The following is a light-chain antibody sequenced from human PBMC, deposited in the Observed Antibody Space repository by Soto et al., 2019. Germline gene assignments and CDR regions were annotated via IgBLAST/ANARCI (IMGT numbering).Light chain of an antibody. CDR1: QSVSSD. CDR3: QQYNDWPPIT. V-gene: IGKV3-15*01. J-gene: IGKJ3*01. Sequence: EVVMTQSPATLSLSPGERATLSCRASQSVSSDLAWYQQKPGQAPRLLIYGASTRATDIPARFSGGGSRIEFTVAISNLQCLDFGIYYCQQYNDWPPITFGPVTKVDIK. CDR2: GAS.